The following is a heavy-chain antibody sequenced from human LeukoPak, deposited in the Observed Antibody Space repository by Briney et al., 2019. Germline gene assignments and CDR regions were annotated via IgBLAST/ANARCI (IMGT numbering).Heavy chain of an antibody. CDR3: ASLYYYGSGSYPYFDY. Sequence: SETLSLTCTVSGGSISSSSYYWGWIRQPPGKGLEWIGSIYYSGSTYYNPSLKSRVTISVDTSKNQFSLKLSSVTAADTAVYYCASLYYYGSGSYPYFDYWGQGTLVTVSS. J-gene: IGHJ4*02. D-gene: IGHD3-10*01. CDR2: IYYSGST. CDR1: GGSISSSSYY. V-gene: IGHV4-39*07.